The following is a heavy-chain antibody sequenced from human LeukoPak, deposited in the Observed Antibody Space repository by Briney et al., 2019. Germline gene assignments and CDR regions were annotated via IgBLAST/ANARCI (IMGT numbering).Heavy chain of an antibody. CDR2: ISYDGSSK. Sequence: GGSLRLSCAASGFTFSSYGMHWVCQAPGKGLEWVAVISYDGSSKYYADSVKGRFTISRDNSKNTLYLQMNSLRAEDTAVYYCAKIGGRYYYYYMDVWGKGTTVTVSS. CDR1: GFTFSSYG. CDR3: AKIGGRYYYYYMDV. V-gene: IGHV3-30*18. J-gene: IGHJ6*03. D-gene: IGHD2-15*01.